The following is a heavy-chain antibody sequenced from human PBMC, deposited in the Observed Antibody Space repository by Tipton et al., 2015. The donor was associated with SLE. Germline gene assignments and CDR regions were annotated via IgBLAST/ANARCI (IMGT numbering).Heavy chain of an antibody. CDR3: ARGSNWFFDF. D-gene: IGHD2/OR15-2a*01. CDR2: IYHNGNT. J-gene: IGHJ2*01. Sequence: TLSLTCVVSGYSITSGYYWGWIRPPPGKGLEWIAVIYHNGNTYYNPSLRSRVTISVDTSQNQFSLEVHSVTAADTAVYSCARGSNWFFDFWGHGTLVTVSS. V-gene: IGHV4-38-2*01. CDR1: GYSITSGYY.